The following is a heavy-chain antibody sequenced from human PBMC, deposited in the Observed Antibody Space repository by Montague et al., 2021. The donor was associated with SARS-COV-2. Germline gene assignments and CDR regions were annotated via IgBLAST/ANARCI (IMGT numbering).Heavy chain of an antibody. CDR3: ARGRHGLPSRFPLPVGVAFDL. D-gene: IGHD5-24*01. V-gene: IGHV4-34*01. J-gene: IGHJ3*01. Sequence: SETLSLTCAVYGASFGGDYWSWIRQSQGKGLKWIGEITHTGTINXXPSLESRVAISEDTSNNQFSLKMKSVTAADTAIYYCARGRHGLPSRFPLPVGVAFDLWGQGTTVTVSS. CDR2: ITHTGTI. CDR1: GASFGGDY.